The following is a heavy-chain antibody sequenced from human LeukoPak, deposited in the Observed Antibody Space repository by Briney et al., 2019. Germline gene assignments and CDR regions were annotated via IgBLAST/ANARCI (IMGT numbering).Heavy chain of an antibody. J-gene: IGHJ4*02. CDR2: IYTSGST. Sequence: SETLSLTCSVSGGSITSYYWSWIRQPAGKGLEWIGRIYTSGSTNYNPSLKSRVTMSVDTSKSQFSLKLSSVAAADTAVYYCARGYSYGYMAYFDYWGQGTLVTVSS. CDR3: ARGYSYGYMAYFDY. D-gene: IGHD5-18*01. V-gene: IGHV4-4*07. CDR1: GGSITSYY.